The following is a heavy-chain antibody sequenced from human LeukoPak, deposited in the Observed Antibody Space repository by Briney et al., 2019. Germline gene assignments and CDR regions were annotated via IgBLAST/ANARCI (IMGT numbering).Heavy chain of an antibody. Sequence: WETLSLTCAVYGGSFSGYYWSWIRQPPGKGLEWVSYISDSGSTTYYADSVKGRFTISRDNAKNSLYLQMNSLRAEDTAVYYCARAWFYYGSGLDYWGQGTLVTVSS. CDR3: ARAWFYYGSGLDY. V-gene: IGHV3-11*04. J-gene: IGHJ4*02. CDR1: GGSFSGYY. D-gene: IGHD3-10*01. CDR2: ISDSGSTT.